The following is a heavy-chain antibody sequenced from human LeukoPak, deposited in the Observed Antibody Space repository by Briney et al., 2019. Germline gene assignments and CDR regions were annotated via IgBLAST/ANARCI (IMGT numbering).Heavy chain of an antibody. D-gene: IGHD3-22*01. V-gene: IGHV3-66*01. CDR2: IYSGRTT. CDR3: ARISRIVVVATGVNYYYYYMDV. CDR1: GFTVSSNY. J-gene: IGHJ6*03. Sequence: PGGSLRLSCAASGFTVSSNYMTWVRQAPGKGLDWVSAIYSGRTTYYADSVKGRFTISRDDSKNTLYLQMNSLRAEDTALYHCARISRIVVVATGVNYYYYYMDVWGKGTTVTISS.